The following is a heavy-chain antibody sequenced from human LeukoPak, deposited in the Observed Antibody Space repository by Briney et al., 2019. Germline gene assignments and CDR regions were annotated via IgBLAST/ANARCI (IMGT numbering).Heavy chain of an antibody. CDR1: GGSMSSYY. CDR3: AVDSSGWRTFDY. J-gene: IGHJ4*02. D-gene: IGHD6-19*01. V-gene: IGHV4-59*01. CDR2: IYYSGTT. Sequence: SETLSLTCTVSGGSMSSYYWSWIRQPPGKGLEWIGYIYYSGTTNYNPSLKSRVTISVDTSKNQFSLKLSSVTAADTAVYYCAVDSSGWRTFDYWGQGTLVTVSS.